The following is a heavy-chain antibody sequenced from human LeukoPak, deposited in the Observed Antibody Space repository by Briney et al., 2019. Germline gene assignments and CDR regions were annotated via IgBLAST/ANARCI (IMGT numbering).Heavy chain of an antibody. CDR1: GGSISSSSYY. Sequence: PSETLSLTYTVSGGSISSSSYYWGWIRQPPGKGLEWIGTIYYSGSTYYDPSLKSRVTISVDTSKNQFSLKLSSVTAADTAVYYCARRRVLYCSSTSCYADAFDIWGQGTMVTVSS. J-gene: IGHJ3*02. V-gene: IGHV4-39*01. CDR3: ARRRVLYCSSTSCYADAFDI. CDR2: IYYSGST. D-gene: IGHD2-2*01.